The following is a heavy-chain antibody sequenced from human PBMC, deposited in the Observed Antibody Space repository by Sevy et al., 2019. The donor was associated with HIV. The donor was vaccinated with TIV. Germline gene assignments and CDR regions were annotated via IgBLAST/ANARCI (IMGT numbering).Heavy chain of an antibody. J-gene: IGHJ4*02. V-gene: IGHV3-30*02. Sequence: GGSLRLSCAASGFTFSSYGMHWVRHAPGKGLEWVAFIFYDGSDEYYADSVKGRFTISRDNSKNKLYLQMNSLRAADTAVYYCASDILTGSDYWGQGTLVTVSS. D-gene: IGHD3-9*01. CDR1: GFTFSSYG. CDR2: IFYDGSDE. CDR3: ASDILTGSDY.